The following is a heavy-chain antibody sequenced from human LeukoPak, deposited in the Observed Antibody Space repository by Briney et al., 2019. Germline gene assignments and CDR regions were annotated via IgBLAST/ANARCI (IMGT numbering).Heavy chain of an antibody. V-gene: IGHV1-8*03. J-gene: IGHJ4*02. CDR2: MNPNSGNT. CDR1: GYTFTSYD. CDR3: ATVPGSGSYLLY. D-gene: IGHD3-10*01. Sequence: ASVKVSCKASGYTFTSYDINWVRQATGQGLEWMGWMNPNSGNTGYAQKFQGRVTITRNTSISTAYMELSSLRSEDTAVYYCATVPGSGSYLLYWGQGTLVTVSS.